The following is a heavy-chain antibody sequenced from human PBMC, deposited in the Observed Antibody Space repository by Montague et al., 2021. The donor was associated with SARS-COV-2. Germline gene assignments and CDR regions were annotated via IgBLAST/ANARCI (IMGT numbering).Heavy chain of an antibody. Sequence: SLRLSCAASGFTFIYYAMSWVRQAPGKGLDGVAAVRGGGGSTYYADSVKGRFTISRDNSKSTLVLQMNSLRAEDAAVYYCVREPGCSNCWYFDYWGQGTLVTVSS. CDR2: VRGGGGST. CDR3: VREPGCSNCWYFDY. V-gene: IGHV3-23*01. J-gene: IGHJ4*02. CDR1: GFTFIYYA. D-gene: IGHD6-13*01.